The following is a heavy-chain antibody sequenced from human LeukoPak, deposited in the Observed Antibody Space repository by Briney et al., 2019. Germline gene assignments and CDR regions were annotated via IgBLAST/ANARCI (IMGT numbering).Heavy chain of an antibody. CDR3: AKVGSDYYYYYGMDV. D-gene: IGHD3-10*01. V-gene: IGHV3-23*01. Sequence: GGSLRLSCAASGFTISSHYMSWVRQAPGKGLEWVSAISGSGGSTYYADSVKGRFTISRDNSKNTLYLQMNSLRAEDTAVYYCAKVGSDYYYYYGMDVWGQGTTVTVSS. CDR2: ISGSGGST. CDR1: GFTISSHY. J-gene: IGHJ6*02.